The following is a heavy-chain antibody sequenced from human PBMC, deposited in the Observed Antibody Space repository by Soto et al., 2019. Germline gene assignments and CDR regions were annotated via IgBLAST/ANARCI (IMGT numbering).Heavy chain of an antibody. Sequence: QVQLVESGGGVVQPGRSLRLSCAASGFTFSSYGMHWVRQAPGKGLEWVAVIWYDGSNKYYADSVKGRFTISRDNSKNTLYLQMNSLRAEDTAVYYCARDAKSYYGSGSYLDYWGQGTLVTVSS. J-gene: IGHJ4*02. V-gene: IGHV3-33*01. CDR1: GFTFSSYG. CDR3: ARDAKSYYGSGSYLDY. CDR2: IWYDGSNK. D-gene: IGHD3-10*01.